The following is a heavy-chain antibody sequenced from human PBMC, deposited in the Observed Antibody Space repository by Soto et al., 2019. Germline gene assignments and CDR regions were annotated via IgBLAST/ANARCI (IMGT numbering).Heavy chain of an antibody. CDR1: GFTFNTYD. CDR2: ITTSSAYI. J-gene: IGHJ5*02. V-gene: IGHV3-21*01. Sequence: EVKLVESGGGLVKPGGSLRLSCAASGFTFNTYDMNWVRQAPGKGLEWVSSITTSSAYIYYADSLKGRITISRDNAKNALFLQMNSLRDEDTAVYYCVRSGTSRLLRHSWFDTWGQGTLVTVSS. D-gene: IGHD2-21*01. CDR3: VRSGTSRLLRHSWFDT.